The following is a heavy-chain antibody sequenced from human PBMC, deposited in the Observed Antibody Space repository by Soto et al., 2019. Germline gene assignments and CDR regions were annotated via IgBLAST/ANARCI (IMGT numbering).Heavy chain of an antibody. V-gene: IGHV3-74*01. D-gene: IGHD3-9*01. Sequence: EVQLVESGGDLVQRGGSLRLSCAASGFPFSSYWMHWVRHTPGKGLDWVARISGDGVTTYYADSVTGRFTVSRDNGENSTSLQMSGLRAEDTAVYYCAREYYGLLTGYYTDYWGQGTLVSVSS. CDR1: GFPFSSYW. CDR2: ISGDGVTT. CDR3: AREYYGLLTGYYTDY. J-gene: IGHJ4*02.